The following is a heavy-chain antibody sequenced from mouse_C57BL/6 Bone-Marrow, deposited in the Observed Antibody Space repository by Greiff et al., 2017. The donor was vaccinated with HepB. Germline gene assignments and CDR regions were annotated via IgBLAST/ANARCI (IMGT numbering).Heavy chain of an antibody. Sequence: DVKLQESGPGMVKPSQSLSLTCTVTGYSITSGYDWHWIRHFPGNNLEWMGYISYSGSTNYNPSLKSRISITHDTSKNHFFLKLNSVTTEDTATYYCARGGLPYYYAMDYWGQGTSVTVSS. V-gene: IGHV3-1*01. CDR3: ARGGLPYYYAMDY. CDR1: GYSITSGYD. J-gene: IGHJ4*01. CDR2: ISYSGST. D-gene: IGHD2-4*01.